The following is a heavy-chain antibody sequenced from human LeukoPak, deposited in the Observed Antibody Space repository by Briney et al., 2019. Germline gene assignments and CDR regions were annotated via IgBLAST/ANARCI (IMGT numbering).Heavy chain of an antibody. Sequence: GGSLRLSCAASGFTFDDYAVHWVRQAPGKGLEWVSGISWNSGSIDYADSVKGRFTISRDNAKNSLYLQMNSLTAEDTAFYYCAKDKTFYYFYMDVWGKGTTVTVSS. V-gene: IGHV3-9*01. CDR2: ISWNSGSI. J-gene: IGHJ6*03. CDR3: AKDKTFYYFYMDV. CDR1: GFTFDDYA.